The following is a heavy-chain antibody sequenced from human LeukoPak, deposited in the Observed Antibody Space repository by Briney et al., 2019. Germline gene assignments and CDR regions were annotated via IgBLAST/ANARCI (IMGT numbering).Heavy chain of an antibody. CDR2: IRSDGDNK. CDR3: ASGVTIWLGNAFDM. J-gene: IGHJ3*02. D-gene: IGHD3-3*01. Sequence: PGGSLRLSCAASGFSFSSYGMHWVRQAPGKGLEWVAFIRSDGDNKYYADSVKGRFTISRDNAKNTLYLQMNSLRAEDTAVYYCASGVTIWLGNAFDMWGQGTMVTVS. V-gene: IGHV3-30*02. CDR1: GFSFSSYG.